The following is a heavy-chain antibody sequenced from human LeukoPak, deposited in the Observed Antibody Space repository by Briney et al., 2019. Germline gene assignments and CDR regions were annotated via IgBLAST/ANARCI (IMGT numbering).Heavy chain of an antibody. Sequence: ASVKVSCKASGYTFTGYDMHWVREAPGPGIEWRGWINPNSGGTNSAKKFPSRVTMTKDTPIRTAYMELSRLRSQDTHGYYCPRANRENIVVVPAAMDVLDYWGQGPLLTVPS. J-gene: IGHJ4*02. CDR1: GYTFTGYD. CDR2: INPNSGGT. V-gene: IGHV1-2*02. CDR3: PRANRENIVVVPAAMDVLDY. D-gene: IGHD2-2*01.